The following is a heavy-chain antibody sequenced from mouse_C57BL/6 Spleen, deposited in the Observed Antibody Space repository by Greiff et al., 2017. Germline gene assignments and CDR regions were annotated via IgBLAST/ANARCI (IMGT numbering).Heavy chain of an antibody. V-gene: IGHV1-55*01. CDR3: ARWTITTVEGDWYCDV. CDR2: IYPGSGST. Sequence: QVHVKQPGAELVKPGASVKMSCKASGYTFTSYWITWVKQRPGQGLEWIGDIYPGSGSTNYNEKFKSKATLTVDTSSSTAYMQLSSLTSEDSAVYYCARWTITTVEGDWYCDVWGTGTTVTVSS. J-gene: IGHJ1*03. D-gene: IGHD1-1*01. CDR1: GYTFTSYW.